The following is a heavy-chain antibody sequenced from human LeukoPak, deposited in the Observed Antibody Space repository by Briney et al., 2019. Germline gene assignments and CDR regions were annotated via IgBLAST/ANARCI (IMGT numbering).Heavy chain of an antibody. J-gene: IGHJ4*02. CDR2: INWKGGST. D-gene: IGHD3-22*01. V-gene: IGHV3-20*04. CDR3: ARSNYYDSTGYPFDY. CDR1: GFIFYDYG. Sequence: GGALRLSCAASGFIFYDYGMSWVREAPGKGLEWVCGINWKGGSTDNVYSVKGRFTITRDKVKNLLYLQMNSLRAEDTAFYYCARSNYYDSTGYPFDYWGQGTLVTVSS.